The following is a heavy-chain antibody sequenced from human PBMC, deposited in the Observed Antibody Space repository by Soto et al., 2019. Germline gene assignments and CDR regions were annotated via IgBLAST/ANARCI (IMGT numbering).Heavy chain of an antibody. CDR2: INRTGSIT. Sequence: EGQVLESGGDLVQPGGSLTLSCAASGFTFSTYAMSWVRQAPGKGLEWVSGINRTGSITYYADSVKGRFTISRDNSKNTLYLHMRSLRDGDTADYYYVRVLNYTIVFDLWGQGTLVTVSS. V-gene: IGHV3-23*05. CDR1: GFTFSTYA. D-gene: IGHD3-3*01. J-gene: IGHJ4*02. CDR3: VRVLNYTIVFDL.